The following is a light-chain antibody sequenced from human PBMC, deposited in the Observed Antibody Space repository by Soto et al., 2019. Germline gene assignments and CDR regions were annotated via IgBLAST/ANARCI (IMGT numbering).Light chain of an antibody. CDR1: QSIGSW. V-gene: IGKV1-5*03. Sequence: DIQMTQPPSTLSASVGDRVTITCRACQSIGSWLAWYQHKPGKAPKLLIYKASNLKRGVPSRFSGSGSGTEFSLTISGLQPDDSATYYCQQYNGSLWTFGQGTKVEIK. CDR3: QQYNGSLWT. CDR2: KAS. J-gene: IGKJ1*01.